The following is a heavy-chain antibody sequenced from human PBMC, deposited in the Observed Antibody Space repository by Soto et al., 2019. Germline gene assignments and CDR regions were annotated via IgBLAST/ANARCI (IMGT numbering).Heavy chain of an antibody. CDR1: GVTFTSSA. D-gene: IGHD6-19*01. CDR2: IVVGSGNT. CDR3: AAGSIAVASND. Sequence: VPWKDSGVTFTSSAVQWVRQARGQRLEWMGWIVVGSGNTNYAQKFQERVTITRDMSTSTAYMELSSPRSEGTAVYYCAAGSIAVASNDWGQGTLVTVSS. J-gene: IGHJ4*02. V-gene: IGHV1-58*01.